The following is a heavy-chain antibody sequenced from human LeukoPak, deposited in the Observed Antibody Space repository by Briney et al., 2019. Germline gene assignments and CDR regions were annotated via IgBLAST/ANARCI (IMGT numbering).Heavy chain of an antibody. J-gene: IGHJ4*02. Sequence: GGSLRLSCAVSGFTFSSYALHWVRQAPGKGLEWVAVISFDGTKKYYADSVKGRFTISRDDSKSTLYLQMNSLRPEDTAVYYCAKDQGTGNMYYWGQGTLVTVSS. CDR1: GFTFSSYA. D-gene: IGHD1-1*01. CDR2: ISFDGTKK. V-gene: IGHV3-30*04. CDR3: AKDQGTGNMYY.